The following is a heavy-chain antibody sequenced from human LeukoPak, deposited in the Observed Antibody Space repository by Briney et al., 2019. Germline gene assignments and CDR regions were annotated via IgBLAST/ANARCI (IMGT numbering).Heavy chain of an antibody. CDR2: IYYSGST. CDR3: ARHGYYYGSGSYSFDY. J-gene: IGHJ4*02. CDR1: GGSISSSSYY. D-gene: IGHD3-10*01. V-gene: IGHV4-39*01. Sequence: PSETLSLTCTVSGGSISSSSYYWGWIRQSPGKGLEWIGSIYYSGSTYYNPSLKSRVTVSVDTSKNQFSQKLSSVTAADTAVYYCARHGYYYGSGSYSFDYWGQGTLVTVSS.